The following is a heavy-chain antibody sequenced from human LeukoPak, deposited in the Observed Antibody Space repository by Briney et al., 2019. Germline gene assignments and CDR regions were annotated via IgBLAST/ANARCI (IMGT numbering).Heavy chain of an antibody. CDR2: INPNSGGT. Sequence: ASVKVSCKASGGTFSSYAISWVRQAPGQGLEWMGWINPNSGGTNYAQKFQGRVTMTRDTSISTAYMELSRLRSDDTAVYYCAREGRGYYYYYMDVWGKGTTVTVSS. CDR1: GGTFSSYA. CDR3: AREGRGYYYYYMDV. J-gene: IGHJ6*03. V-gene: IGHV1-2*02.